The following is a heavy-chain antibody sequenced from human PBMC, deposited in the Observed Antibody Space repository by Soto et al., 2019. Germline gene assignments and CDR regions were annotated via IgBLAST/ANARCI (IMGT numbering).Heavy chain of an antibody. Sequence: EVQLLESGGGLVQPGGSLRLSCAASGFTFSTHGMSWVRQAPGKGLDWVSAIDGSGGSTYYADSVKGRFTISRDNAENSLFLQMNSLSAEDTAVYFCVRDVGYDYVNWGQGTLVTVSS. CDR3: VRDVGYDYVN. J-gene: IGHJ4*02. D-gene: IGHD5-12*01. V-gene: IGHV3-23*01. CDR1: GFTFSTHG. CDR2: IDGSGGST.